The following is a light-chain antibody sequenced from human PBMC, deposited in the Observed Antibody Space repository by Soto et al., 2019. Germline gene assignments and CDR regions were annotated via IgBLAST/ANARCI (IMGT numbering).Light chain of an antibody. J-gene: IGLJ2*01. V-gene: IGLV2-14*01. CDR1: SSDIGSYNY. CDR2: EFS. CDR3: SSYTTTNTLEGV. Sequence: QSALTQPASVSGSPGQSITISCTGTSSDIGSYNYVSWYQQHPGKAPKLIIFEFSNRPSGVSNRFSGSKSGNTASLTISGLRAEDEADYYCSSYTTTNTLEGVFGGGTKLTVL.